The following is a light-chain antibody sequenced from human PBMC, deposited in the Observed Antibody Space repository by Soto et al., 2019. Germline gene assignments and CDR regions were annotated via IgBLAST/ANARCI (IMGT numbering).Light chain of an antibody. CDR2: VAS. CDR1: QDISNY. V-gene: IGKV1-27*01. J-gene: IGKJ1*01. Sequence: DIQMTQSPSSLSASVGDRVTITCRASQDISNYLAWYQQKPGKVPKLLIYVASTLQSGVPSRFSGSGSGTDFTLTISSLQPEDVATYYCQKYDTAPRTFGQGTKVEIK. CDR3: QKYDTAPRT.